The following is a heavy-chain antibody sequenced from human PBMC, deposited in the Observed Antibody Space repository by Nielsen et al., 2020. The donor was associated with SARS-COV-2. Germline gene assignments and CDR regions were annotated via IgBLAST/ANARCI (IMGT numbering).Heavy chain of an antibody. CDR1: GFTFSSYD. CDR3: VTRQVEFTSTWRQYFHH. V-gene: IGHV3-13*01. J-gene: IGHJ1*01. Sequence: GGSLRLSCAASGFTFSSYDMHWVRQATGKGLEWVSAIGTAGDTYYSDSVKGRFTISRDNSKNTLYLQMNSLRAEDTAVYYCVTRQVEFTSTWRQYFHHWGQGTLVTVSS. D-gene: IGHD6-13*01. CDR2: IGTAGDT.